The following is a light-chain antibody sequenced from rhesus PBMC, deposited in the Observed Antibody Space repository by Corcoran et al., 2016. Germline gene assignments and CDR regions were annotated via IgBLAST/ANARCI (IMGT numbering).Light chain of an antibody. J-gene: IGKJ2*01. CDR2: GAH. V-gene: IGKV3-40*01. CDR3: QVYNDWLYS. Sequence: EIVMTQSPATLSLSPGETATPSCRASQSVGSYLAWYQQKPGQAPKLRGHGAHFRATGLPDRFSGSGSRTVFTLSVSSLGPEDVGVYYCQVYNDWLYSFSQGTKVEIK. CDR1: QSVGSY.